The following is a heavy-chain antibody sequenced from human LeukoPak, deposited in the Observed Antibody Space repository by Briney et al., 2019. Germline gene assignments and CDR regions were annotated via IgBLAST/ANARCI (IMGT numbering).Heavy chain of an antibody. V-gene: IGHV4-61*02. J-gene: IGHJ3*02. CDR3: AREPYYYDSSGYYWPDAFDI. D-gene: IGHD3-22*01. Sequence: SQTLSLTCTVSGGSISSGSYHWSWIRQPAGKGLEWIGRIYTSGSSNYNPSLKSRVTISVDTSKNQFSLKLSSVTAADTAVYYCAREPYYYDSSGYYWPDAFDIWGQGTMVTVSS. CDR1: GGSISSGSYH. CDR2: IYTSGSS.